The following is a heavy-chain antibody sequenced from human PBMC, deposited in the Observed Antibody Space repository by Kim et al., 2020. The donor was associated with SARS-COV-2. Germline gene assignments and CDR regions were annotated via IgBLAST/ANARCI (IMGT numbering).Heavy chain of an antibody. V-gene: IGHV7-4-1*02. Sequence: YAQGFTGRFVISLDTSVSTAYLQISSLNAEDTAVYYCARAGFYYYYGMDVWGQGTTVTVSS. CDR3: ARAGFYYYYGMDV. J-gene: IGHJ6*02.